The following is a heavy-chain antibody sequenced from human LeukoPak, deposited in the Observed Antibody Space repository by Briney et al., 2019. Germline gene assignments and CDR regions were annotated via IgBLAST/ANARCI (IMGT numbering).Heavy chain of an antibody. D-gene: IGHD2-15*01. CDR1: GFTFSSYS. J-gene: IGHJ4*02. V-gene: IGHV3-48*04. Sequence: GGSLRLSCAASGFTFSSYSLNWVRQAPGKGLEWVSFISSSSITIYYADSVKGRFTISRDNAEKSLYLQMNSLRVEDTAVYYCARDRGGSYSAIDYWGQGTLVTVSS. CDR2: ISSSSITI. CDR3: ARDRGGSYSAIDY.